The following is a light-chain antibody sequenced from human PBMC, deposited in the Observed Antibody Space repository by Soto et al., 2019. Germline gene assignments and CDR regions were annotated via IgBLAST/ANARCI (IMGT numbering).Light chain of an antibody. Sequence: QPVLTQSPSASASLGASVKLTCTLSSGHSSYAIAWHQQQPERGPRYLMKLNSDGSHSKGAGIPDRFSGSSSGAERYLTISSLQSEDEADYYCQTWGTGFHVVFGGGTKLTVL. CDR1: SGHSSYA. V-gene: IGLV4-69*01. J-gene: IGLJ2*01. CDR3: QTWGTGFHVV. CDR2: LNSDGSH.